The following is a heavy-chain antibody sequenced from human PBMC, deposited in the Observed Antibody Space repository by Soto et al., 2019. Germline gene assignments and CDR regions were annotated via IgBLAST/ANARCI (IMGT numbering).Heavy chain of an antibody. V-gene: IGHV4-30-4*08. D-gene: IGHD2-21*01. CDR1: GGSISSGDYY. CDR2: IYYDGST. J-gene: IGHJ5*02. CDR3: ARDRRWLSRGPNNWFDP. Sequence: QVQLQESGPGLVKPSETLSLTCTVSGGSISSGDYYWTWIGQPPGKCLEWLGYIYYDGSTYYNPSLKSRLTMSIDTSKNQFSLKLNSLTAADTAVYYCARDRRWLSRGPNNWFDPWGQGTLVTVSS.